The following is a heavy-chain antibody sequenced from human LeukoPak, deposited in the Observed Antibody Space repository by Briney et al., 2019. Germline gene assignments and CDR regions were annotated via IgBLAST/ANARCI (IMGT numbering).Heavy chain of an antibody. CDR1: GYSFFSNYW. V-gene: IGHV5-51*01. CDR2: LYPGDSDS. CDR3: ARASRDGYNQNFDY. Sequence: GESLKISCKAYGYSFFSNYWIAWVRQMPGKGLEWMGILYPGDSDSRYSPSFQGQVTVSADRSISTAYLHWSSLKVSDTAMYYCARASRDGYNQNFDYWGQGTLVTVSS. J-gene: IGHJ4*02. D-gene: IGHD5-24*01.